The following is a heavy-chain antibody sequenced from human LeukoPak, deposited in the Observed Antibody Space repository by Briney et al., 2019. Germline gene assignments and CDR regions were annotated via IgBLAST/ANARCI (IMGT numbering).Heavy chain of an antibody. CDR3: GRHGGYDSSGYWFDP. J-gene: IGHJ5*02. CDR1: GGSINSTNYY. Sequence: SETLSLTCTVSGGSINSTNYYWGWIRQPPGKGLEWIGSIHYSGSTYYNPSLKSRVTISVDTSKNQFSLKLSSVIAADTAVYYCGRHGGYDSSGYWFDPWGQGTQVTVSS. V-gene: IGHV4-39*01. D-gene: IGHD3-22*01. CDR2: IHYSGST.